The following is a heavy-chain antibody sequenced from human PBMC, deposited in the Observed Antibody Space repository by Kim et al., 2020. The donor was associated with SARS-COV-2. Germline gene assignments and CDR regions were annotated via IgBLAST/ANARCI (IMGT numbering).Heavy chain of an antibody. Sequence: GGSLRLSCAASGFTFSSYGMHWVRQAPGKGLEWVAVIWYDGSNKYYADSVKGRFTISRDNSKNTLYLQMNSLRAGDTAVYYCARDWYYGSGSYYSRYYYYGMDVWGQGTTVTVSS. V-gene: IGHV3-33*01. D-gene: IGHD3-10*01. CDR1: GFTFSSYG. CDR3: ARDWYYGSGSYYSRYYYYGMDV. CDR2: IWYDGSNK. J-gene: IGHJ6*02.